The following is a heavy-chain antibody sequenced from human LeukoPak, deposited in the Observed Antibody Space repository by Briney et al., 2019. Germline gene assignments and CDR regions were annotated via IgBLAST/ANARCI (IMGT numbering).Heavy chain of an antibody. CDR3: ARDYTSYGMDV. J-gene: IGHJ6*02. Sequence: GGSLRLSCAASGFTFSDYYMSWIRQAPGKGLEWVSYISSSGRSIYYADSVKGRFTISRDNAKNSLYLQMNSLRAEDTAVYYCARDYTSYGMDVWGQGTTVTVSS. CDR1: GFTFSDYY. CDR2: ISSSGRSI. D-gene: IGHD3-16*01. V-gene: IGHV3-11*01.